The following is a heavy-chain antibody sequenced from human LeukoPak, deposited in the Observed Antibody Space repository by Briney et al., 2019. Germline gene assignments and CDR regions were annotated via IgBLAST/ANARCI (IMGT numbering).Heavy chain of an antibody. Sequence: GGSLRLSCAASGFTFSRYAMHWVRQDPGKGLEWVAVISKDGSNKCYADSVKGRFTISRDNSKNTLYLQMDSLRAEDTAVYYCARDFAWLADYWGQGTLVTVSS. V-gene: IGHV3-30-3*01. J-gene: IGHJ4*02. CDR1: GFTFSRYA. CDR2: ISKDGSNK. D-gene: IGHD6-19*01. CDR3: ARDFAWLADY.